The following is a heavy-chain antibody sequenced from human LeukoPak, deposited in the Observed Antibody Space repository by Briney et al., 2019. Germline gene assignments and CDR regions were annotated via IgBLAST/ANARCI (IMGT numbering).Heavy chain of an antibody. V-gene: IGHV1-46*02. J-gene: IGHJ4*02. D-gene: IGHD6-13*01. CDR2: INPSGGGT. CDR3: AKCLMRSWYYFDY. Sequence: ASVKVSCKASGYTFNNYYMYWVRQAPGQGLEWMGMINPSGGGTSYAQKFQGRVTMTRDTSTRTVYMEVSSLKPEDTAVYYCAKCLMRSWYYFDYWGQGTLVTVSS. CDR1: GYTFNNYY.